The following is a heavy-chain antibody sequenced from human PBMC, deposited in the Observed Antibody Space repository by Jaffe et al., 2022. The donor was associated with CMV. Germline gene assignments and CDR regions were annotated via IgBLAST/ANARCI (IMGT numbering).Heavy chain of an antibody. CDR2: IYYSGST. D-gene: IGHD6-13*01. V-gene: IGHV4-39*01. Sequence: QLQLQESGPGLVKPSETLSLTCTVSGGSISSSSYYWGWIRQPPGKGLEWIGSIYYSGSTYYNPSLKSRVTISVDTSKNQFSLKLSSVTAADTAVYYCASEGVAREEIDYWGQGTLVTVSS. CDR3: ASEGVAREEIDY. CDR1: GGSISSSSYY. J-gene: IGHJ4*02.